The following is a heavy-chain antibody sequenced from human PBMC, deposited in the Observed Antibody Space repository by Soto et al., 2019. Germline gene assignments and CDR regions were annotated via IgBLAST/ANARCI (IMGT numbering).Heavy chain of an antibody. J-gene: IGHJ4*01. Sequence: ASVKVSCKASNDSLSSHFIHWVRQAPGEGLEWMGIINPGPNSASYSKEFQGRLTLTSDMPSRTVYMQLSNLRSEDTAVYYCAREGSLAFSSTTYDGSGYYHYFDYWGQGTLVTVSS. CDR3: AREGSLAFSSTTYDGSGYYHYFDY. D-gene: IGHD3-22*01. CDR2: INPGPNSA. V-gene: IGHV1-46*01. CDR1: NDSLSSHF.